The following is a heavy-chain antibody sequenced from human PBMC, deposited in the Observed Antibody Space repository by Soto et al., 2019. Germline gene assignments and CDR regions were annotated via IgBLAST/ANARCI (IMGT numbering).Heavy chain of an antibody. Sequence: QLQLQESGSGLVKPSQTLSLTCAVSGGSISSGGYSWSWIRQPPGKGLEWIGYIYHSGSTYYNPSLQGRGTISGDRAKNPFSLELSSVTGAETAVDYWGGSGYYHNRGIDVWGQGTTVTVSS. V-gene: IGHV4-30-2*01. D-gene: IGHD3-22*01. CDR3: GGSGYYHNRGIDV. CDR2: IYHSGST. J-gene: IGHJ6*02. CDR1: GGSISSGGYS.